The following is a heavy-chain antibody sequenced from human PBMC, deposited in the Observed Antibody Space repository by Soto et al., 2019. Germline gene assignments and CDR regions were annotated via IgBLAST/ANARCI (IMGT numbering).Heavy chain of an antibody. J-gene: IGHJ6*02. Sequence: QVQLQESGPGLVKPSQTLSLTCTVSGGSISSGDYYWSWIRQPPGKGLEWIGYIYYSGSTYYNPSLKSRVTISVDTSKNQFSLKLSSVTAADTAVYYCAGTIVLVPKRGYYYYGMDVWGQGTTVTVSS. CDR2: IYYSGST. CDR1: GGSISSGDYY. D-gene: IGHD3-22*01. V-gene: IGHV4-30-4*01. CDR3: AGTIVLVPKRGYYYYGMDV.